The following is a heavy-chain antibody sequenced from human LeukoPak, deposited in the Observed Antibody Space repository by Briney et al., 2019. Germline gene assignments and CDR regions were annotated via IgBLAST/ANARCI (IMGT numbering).Heavy chain of an antibody. Sequence: PSETLSLTCTVSGGSISRGSYLWSWIRQPAGKGLEWIGRFYTSATPNYNPSLKSRVTISVDTSKNQFSLKLSSVTAADTAVYYCARRDYYDSSGYSHWGQGTLVTVSS. CDR1: GGSISRGSYL. J-gene: IGHJ4*02. CDR3: ARRDYYDSSGYSH. D-gene: IGHD3-22*01. V-gene: IGHV4-61*02. CDR2: FYTSATP.